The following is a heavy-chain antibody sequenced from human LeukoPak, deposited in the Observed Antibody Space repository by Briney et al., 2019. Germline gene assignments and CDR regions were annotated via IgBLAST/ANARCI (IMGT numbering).Heavy chain of an antibody. Sequence: QAGGSLRLSCADSGFTFSSYAMSWVRQAPGKGLEWVSAISGSGGSTYYADSVKGRFTISRDNSKNTLYLQMNSLRAEDTAVYYCAKVHRSFYYYDSSGQIDYWGQGTLVTVSS. CDR3: AKVHRSFYYYDSSGQIDY. V-gene: IGHV3-23*01. CDR2: ISGSGGST. CDR1: GFTFSSYA. D-gene: IGHD3-22*01. J-gene: IGHJ4*02.